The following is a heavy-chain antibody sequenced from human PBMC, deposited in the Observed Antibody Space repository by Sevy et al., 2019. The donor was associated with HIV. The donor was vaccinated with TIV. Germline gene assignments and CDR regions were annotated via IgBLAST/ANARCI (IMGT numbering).Heavy chain of an antibody. D-gene: IGHD6-6*01. CDR2: ILYDGSNK. J-gene: IGHJ6*02. CDR1: GFTFSSYG. CDR3: ARGLAALPGYYYGMDV. Sequence: GGSLRLSCAASGFTFSSYGMHWVRQAPGKGLEWVAVILYDGSNKYYADSVKGRFTISRDNSKNTLYLQMNSLRAGDTAVYYCARGLAALPGYYYGMDVWGQGTGVTVSS. V-gene: IGHV3-30*03.